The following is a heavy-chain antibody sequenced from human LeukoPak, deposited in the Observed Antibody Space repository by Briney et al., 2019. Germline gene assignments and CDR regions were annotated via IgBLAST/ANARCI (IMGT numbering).Heavy chain of an antibody. CDR1: GGSISCYY. J-gene: IGHJ6*02. V-gene: IGHV4-59*08. CDR3: ARQGSGSYYNSKAYYYYGMDV. CDR2: IYYSGST. D-gene: IGHD3-10*01. Sequence: SETLSLTCTVSGGSISCYYWSWIRQPPGKGLEWIGYIYYSGSTNYNPSLKSRVTISVDTSKNQFSLKLSSVTAADTAVYYCARQGSGSYYNSKAYYYYGMDVWGQGTTVTVSS.